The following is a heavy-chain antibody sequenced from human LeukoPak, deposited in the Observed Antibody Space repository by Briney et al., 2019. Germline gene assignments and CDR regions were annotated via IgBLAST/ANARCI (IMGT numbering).Heavy chain of an antibody. Sequence: SETLSLTCTVSGGSISSYWSWIRQPAGKGLEWIGRIYGSGTTTYNPSLKSRVSMSIDTSKNQFSLKMTSVTAADTAVYYCARYRTSGSYLFDYWGQGTLVTVSS. CDR1: GGSISSY. V-gene: IGHV4-4*07. CDR3: ARYRTSGSYLFDY. D-gene: IGHD1-26*01. CDR2: IYGSGTT. J-gene: IGHJ4*02.